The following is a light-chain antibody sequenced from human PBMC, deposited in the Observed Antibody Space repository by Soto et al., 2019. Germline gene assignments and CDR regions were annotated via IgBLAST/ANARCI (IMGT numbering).Light chain of an antibody. Sequence: FRFPLWRSLVPASVGDTVTSTCRASQALSNFLAWYQQKPWKAPDLLIYSASTLQSGVPSRFSGSGSETEFSLTIRALQPEDFATYVCQQLSRYPLSVGGGAKVGIK. CDR2: SAS. J-gene: IGKJ4*01. CDR3: QQLSRYPLS. V-gene: IGKV1-9*01. CDR1: QALSNF.